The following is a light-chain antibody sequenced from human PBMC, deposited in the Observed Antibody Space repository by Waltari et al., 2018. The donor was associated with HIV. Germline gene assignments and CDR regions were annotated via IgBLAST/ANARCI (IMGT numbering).Light chain of an antibody. CDR1: SSNTGSNY. CDR2: RNN. CDR3: AAWDDSLNSFV. J-gene: IGLJ1*01. V-gene: IGLV1-47*01. Sequence: QSVLTQPPSESATPGQRVTISCSGGSSNTGSNYVYWYQQIPGTAPKLLIYRNNQRPSRVPDRFSGSKSCTSASLAISGLQSEDEADYYCAAWDDSLNSFVFGTGTRVTVL.